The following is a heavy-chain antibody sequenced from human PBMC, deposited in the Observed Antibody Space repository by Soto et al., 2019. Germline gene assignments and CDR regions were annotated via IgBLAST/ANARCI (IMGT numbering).Heavy chain of an antibody. Sequence: GGSLRLSCAASGFPFSTYAMGWVRQAPGKGLEWVSSISGSGVSTYYADSVKGRFTISRDNSKNTLYLQMNSLRAEDTAVYYCAKWNGGFDYWGQGTLVTVSS. J-gene: IGHJ4*02. CDR3: AKWNGGFDY. CDR1: GFPFSTYA. D-gene: IGHD3-16*01. CDR2: ISGSGVST. V-gene: IGHV3-23*01.